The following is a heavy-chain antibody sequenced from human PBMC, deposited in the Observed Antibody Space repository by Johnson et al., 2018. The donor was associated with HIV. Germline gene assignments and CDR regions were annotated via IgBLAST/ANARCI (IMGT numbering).Heavy chain of an antibody. CDR3: ASLSDDAFDF. J-gene: IGHJ3*01. CDR2: IWYDGSNK. Sequence: QMLLVESGGGLVKPGGSLRLSCAASGFTFSNYGMHWVRQTPGKGLEWVAVIWYDGSNKYYADSVKGRFTISRDNSENTLYLQMNSLKAEDTAVYYCASLSDDAFDFWGQGTMVIVSS. V-gene: IGHV3-33*08. CDR1: GFTFSNYG.